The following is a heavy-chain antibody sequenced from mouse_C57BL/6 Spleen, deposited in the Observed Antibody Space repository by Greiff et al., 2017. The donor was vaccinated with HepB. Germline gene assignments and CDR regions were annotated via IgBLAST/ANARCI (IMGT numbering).Heavy chain of an antibody. Sequence: VQLQQSGAELVRPGSSVKLSCKASGYTFTSYWMDWVKQRPGQGLEWIGNIYPSDSETHYNQKFKDKATLTVAKSSSTAYMQLSSLTSADSAVYYCALYYYAMDYWGQGTSVTVSS. J-gene: IGHJ4*01. CDR3: ALYYYAMDY. CDR2: IYPSDSET. CDR1: GYTFTSYW. V-gene: IGHV1-61*01.